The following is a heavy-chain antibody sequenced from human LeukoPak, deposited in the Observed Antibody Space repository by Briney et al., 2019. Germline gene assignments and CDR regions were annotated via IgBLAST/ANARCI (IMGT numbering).Heavy chain of an antibody. CDR1: GGSISSYY. CDR2: IYTSGST. Sequence: SETLSLTCTVSGGSISSYYWSWIRQPAGKGLEWIGRIYTSGSTNYNPSLKSRVTMSVDTSKNQFSLKLSSVTAADTAVYYCARGWSWEQITTTDAFDIWGQGTMVTVSS. CDR3: ARGWSWEQITTTDAFDI. J-gene: IGHJ3*02. D-gene: IGHD1-26*01. V-gene: IGHV4-4*07.